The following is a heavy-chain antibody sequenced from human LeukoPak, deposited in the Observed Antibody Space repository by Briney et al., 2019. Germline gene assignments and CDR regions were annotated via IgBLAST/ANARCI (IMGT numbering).Heavy chain of an antibody. J-gene: IGHJ4*02. CDR2: IYPGDSDT. V-gene: IGHV5-51*01. Sequence: GESLKISCKGSGYSFTSYWIGWVRQMPGKGMEWMGMIYPGDSDTRYSPSFQGQVTISADKSISTAYLQWSSLRAADTAMSYCARHSLWFGELSGPIDYWGQGTLVTVSS. CDR1: GYSFTSYW. CDR3: ARHSLWFGELSGPIDY. D-gene: IGHD3-10*01.